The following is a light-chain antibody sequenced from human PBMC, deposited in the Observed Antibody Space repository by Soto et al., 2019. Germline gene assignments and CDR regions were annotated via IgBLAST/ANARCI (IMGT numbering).Light chain of an antibody. J-gene: IGLJ2*01. CDR3: SSYTSSSPLV. V-gene: IGLV2-14*01. Sequence: QSALTQPASVSGSPGQSITISCTGTSSDVGGYNYVSWYQQHPGKAPKVVIYEVSNRPSWISNRFSGSKSGNTASLTISGLQAEDEADYYCSSYTSSSPLVFGGGTKLTVL. CDR1: SSDVGGYNY. CDR2: EVS.